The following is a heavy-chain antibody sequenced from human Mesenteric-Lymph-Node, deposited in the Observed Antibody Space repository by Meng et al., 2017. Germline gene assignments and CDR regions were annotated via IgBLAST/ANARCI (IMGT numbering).Heavy chain of an antibody. J-gene: IGHJ3*02. D-gene: IGHD6-13*01. CDR3: ARVGIAAADDAFDI. CDR2: ISSSSSYI. CDR1: GFTFSSYG. Sequence: GESLKISCAASGFTFSSYGMHWVRQAPGKGLEWVSSISSSSSYIYYADSVKGRFTISRDNAKNSLYLQMNSLRAEDTAVYYCARVGIAAADDAFDIWARGPLAT. V-gene: IGHV3-21*01.